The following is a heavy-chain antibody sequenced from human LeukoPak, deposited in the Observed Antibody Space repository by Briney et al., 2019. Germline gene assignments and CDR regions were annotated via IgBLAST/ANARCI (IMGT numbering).Heavy chain of an antibody. CDR2: INSDGSST. Sequence: GGSLRLSCADSGFTFSNYWIHWVRQAPGKGLVWVSRINSDGSSTTSADSVKGRFTISRDNAKNTLYLQMNSLRAEDTAVYYCAKGGATVIDYWGQGTLVTVSS. CDR3: AKGGATVIDY. CDR1: GFTFSNYW. D-gene: IGHD4-17*01. V-gene: IGHV3-74*01. J-gene: IGHJ4*02.